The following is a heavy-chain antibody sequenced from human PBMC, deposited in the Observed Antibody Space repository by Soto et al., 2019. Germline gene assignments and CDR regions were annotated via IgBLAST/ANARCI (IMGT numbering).Heavy chain of an antibody. CDR1: GGSISSSNW. D-gene: IGHD3-22*01. V-gene: IGHV4-4*02. Sequence: SETLSLTCAVSGGSISSSNWWSWVRQPPGKGLEWIGEINHSGSTNYNPSLKSRVTISVDTSKNQFSLKLSSVTAVDTAVYYCARSPLYDSSGYYSYWGQRTLVTV. CDR2: INHSGST. J-gene: IGHJ4*02. CDR3: ARSPLYDSSGYYSY.